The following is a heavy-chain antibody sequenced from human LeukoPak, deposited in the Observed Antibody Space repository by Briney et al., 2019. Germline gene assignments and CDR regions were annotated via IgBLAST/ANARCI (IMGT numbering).Heavy chain of an antibody. CDR2: IKQDGSEK. CDR1: GFTFSSYW. CDR3: ARVGDGWVYYYYMDV. V-gene: IGHV3-7*01. J-gene: IGHJ6*03. D-gene: IGHD3-16*01. Sequence: PGGSLRLSCAASGFTFSSYWTSWVRQAPGKGLEWVANIKQDGSEKYYVDSVKGRFSISRDNAKNSRYLQMNSRRAEDTAVYYCARVGDGWVYYYYMDVWGKGTTVTVSS.